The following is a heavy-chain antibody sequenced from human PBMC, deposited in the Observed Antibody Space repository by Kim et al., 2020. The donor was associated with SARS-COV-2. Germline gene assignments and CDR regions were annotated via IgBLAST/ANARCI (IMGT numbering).Heavy chain of an antibody. J-gene: IGHJ6*02. Sequence: SGPTLVKPTQTLTLTCTFSGFSLSTSGVGVGWIRQPPGKALEWLALIYWDDDKRYSPSLKSRLTITKVTSKNQVVLTMTNMDPVDTDTYYCAHRLHSGYGAMYYTYGMDVWGQGTTVTVSS. CDR1: GFSLSTSGVG. CDR2: IYWDDDK. CDR3: AHRLHSGYGAMYYTYGMDV. D-gene: IGHD5-12*01. V-gene: IGHV2-5*02.